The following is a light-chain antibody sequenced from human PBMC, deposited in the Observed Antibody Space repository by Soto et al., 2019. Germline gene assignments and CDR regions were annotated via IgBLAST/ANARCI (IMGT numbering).Light chain of an antibody. CDR2: ATS. J-gene: IGKJ1*01. V-gene: IGKV1D-16*01. Sequence: DVQLTQSPSSLSASVGDRVIITCRASRGVGRWLAWYQHKPEKAPKSLIYATSTLQSSVPSRFNGSGSGTHFSLTISSLQPEDVATYYCQQYGSFPPTFGRGHKVEL. CDR1: RGVGRW. CDR3: QQYGSFPPT.